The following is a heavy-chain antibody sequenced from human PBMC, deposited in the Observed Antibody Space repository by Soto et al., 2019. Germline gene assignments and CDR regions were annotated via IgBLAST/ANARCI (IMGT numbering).Heavy chain of an antibody. CDR2: IIPMLGIA. CDR3: ARDGDYYDSSGFQRDYHYYGMDV. V-gene: IGHV1-69*01. CDR1: GGSFSDYA. D-gene: IGHD3-22*01. Sequence: QVQLVQSGAEVKKPGSSVKVSCQASGGSFSDYAISWVRQAPGQGLEWMGGIIPMLGIADNAQKFQGRVIITANEYTSTVYMELSSLRSEDTAVDSCARDGDYYDSSGFQRDYHYYGMDVWGQGTTVTVAS. J-gene: IGHJ6*02.